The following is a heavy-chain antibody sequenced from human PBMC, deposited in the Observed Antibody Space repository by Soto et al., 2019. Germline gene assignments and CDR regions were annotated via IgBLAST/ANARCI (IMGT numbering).Heavy chain of an antibody. CDR2: IYYSGST. V-gene: IGHV4-59*08. CDR3: ARRYGPCFDI. CDR1: GGSISSYY. Sequence: QVQLQESGPGLVKPSETLSLTCTVSGGSISSYYWSWIRQPPGKGLEWIGYIYYSGSTNYNPSLKSRVTISVDTSKNQFSLKLSSVTAADTAVYYCARRYGPCFDIWGQGTMVTVSS. D-gene: IGHD3-10*01. J-gene: IGHJ3*02.